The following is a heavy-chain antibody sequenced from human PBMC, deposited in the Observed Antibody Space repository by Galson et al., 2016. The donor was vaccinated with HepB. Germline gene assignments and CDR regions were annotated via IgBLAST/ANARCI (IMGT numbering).Heavy chain of an antibody. CDR1: GFTFADFG. V-gene: IGHV3-21*01. D-gene: IGHD3-3*02. J-gene: IGHJ4*02. Sequence: SLRLSCAGSGFTFADFGMSWVRRAPGKGLEWVSSIYIAGAYIYYADSVKGRFTISRDDATNSLHLQMTSLKVEDTAIYYCARLVSVAFGLDYWGPGTLVTVSS. CDR3: ARLVSVAFGLDY. CDR2: IYIAGAYI.